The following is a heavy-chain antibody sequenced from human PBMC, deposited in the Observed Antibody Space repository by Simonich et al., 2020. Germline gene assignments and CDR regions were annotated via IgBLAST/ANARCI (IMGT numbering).Heavy chain of an antibody. J-gene: IGHJ3*02. D-gene: IGHD3-10*01. CDR2: IYFIGST. CDR3: ARHAGFAFDI. Sequence: QMQLQESGPGLVKPSETLSFTCTVSGGYISSSSDYWVLIRQPPGKGLKWIGGIYFIGSTYYNPSFNSRVTMSVDTAKNQFALELSSVTAADTAVYYCARHAGFAFDIWGQGTMVTVSS. V-gene: IGHV4-39*01. CDR1: GGYISSSSDY.